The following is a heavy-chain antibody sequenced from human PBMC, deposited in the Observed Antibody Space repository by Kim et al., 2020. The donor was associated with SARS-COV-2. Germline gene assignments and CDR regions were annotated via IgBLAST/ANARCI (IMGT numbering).Heavy chain of an antibody. J-gene: IGHJ4*02. CDR3: ARGTGAVDTAMVD. V-gene: IGHV1-46*01. Sequence: YAQKVQGRVTMTRDTSTSTVYMELSSLRSEDTAVYYCARGTGAVDTAMVDWGQGTLVTVSS. D-gene: IGHD5-18*01.